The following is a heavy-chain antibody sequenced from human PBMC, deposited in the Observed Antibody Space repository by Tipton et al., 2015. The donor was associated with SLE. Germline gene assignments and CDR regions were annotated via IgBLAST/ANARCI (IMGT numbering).Heavy chain of an antibody. V-gene: IGHV4-34*01. Sequence: TLSLTCAVYGGSFSGYYWSWIRQPPGKGLEWIGEINHSGSTSYIPSLKSRVTISVDTSKNQFSLKLSSVTAADTAVYYCARVGGVGATRYYYYMDVWGKGTTVTVSS. D-gene: IGHD1-26*01. J-gene: IGHJ6*03. CDR3: ARVGGVGATRYYYYMDV. CDR2: INHSGST. CDR1: GGSFSGYY.